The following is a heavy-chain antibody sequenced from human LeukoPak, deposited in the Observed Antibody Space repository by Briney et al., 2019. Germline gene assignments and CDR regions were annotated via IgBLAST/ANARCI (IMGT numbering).Heavy chain of an antibody. Sequence: ASVKVSCKASGYTFTIYYMHWVRQAPGQGLEWMGIVNPSGGSTSYAQKFQGRVTMTRDTSTSTVYMELSSLRSEDTAVYYCAAIVGATRWFDPWGQGTLVTVSS. CDR1: GYTFTIYY. D-gene: IGHD1-26*01. V-gene: IGHV1-46*01. CDR2: VNPSGGST. J-gene: IGHJ5*02. CDR3: AAIVGATRWFDP.